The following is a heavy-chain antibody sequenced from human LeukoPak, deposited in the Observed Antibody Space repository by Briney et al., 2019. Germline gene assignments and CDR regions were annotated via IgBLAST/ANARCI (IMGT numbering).Heavy chain of an antibody. V-gene: IGHV4-30-4*08. CDR3: ARRTGIVVVPAVTDWFDP. CDR1: GGSISSGDYY. J-gene: IGHJ5*02. CDR2: IYYSGST. D-gene: IGHD2-2*01. Sequence: TLPLTCTVSGGSISSGDYYWSWIRQPPGKGLEWIGYIYYSGSTYYNPSLKSRVTISVDTSKNQFSLKLSSVTAADTAVYYCARRTGIVVVPAVTDWFDPWGQGTLVTVSS.